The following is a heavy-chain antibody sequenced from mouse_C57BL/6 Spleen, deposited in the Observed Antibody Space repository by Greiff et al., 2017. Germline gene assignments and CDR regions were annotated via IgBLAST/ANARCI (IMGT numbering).Heavy chain of an antibody. CDR1: GYTFTSYW. V-gene: IGHV1-50*01. CDR2: IDPSDSYT. D-gene: IGHD1-1*01. Sequence: QVQLQQPGAELVKPGASVKMSCKASGYTFTSYWMHWVKQRPGQGLEWIGEIDPSDSYTNYNQKFKGKATLTLDTSSSTAYMQLSSLTSEGSAVXYCARNEDGSGPAWCAYWGQGTLVTVSA. CDR3: ARNEDGSGPAWCAY. J-gene: IGHJ3*01.